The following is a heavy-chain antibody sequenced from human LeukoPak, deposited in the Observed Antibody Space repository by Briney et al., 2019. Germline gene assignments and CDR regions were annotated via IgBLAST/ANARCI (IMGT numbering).Heavy chain of an antibody. CDR3: ARSLYDFWSANNWFDP. D-gene: IGHD3-3*01. Sequence: SETLSLTCTVSGGSISSSSYYWGWISQPPGKRLEWIGSVYCSGSTYYNPSLKSRVTISVDTSKNQFSLKLSSVTAADTAVYYCARSLYDFWSANNWFDPWGQGTLVTVSS. CDR1: GGSISSSSYY. J-gene: IGHJ5*02. CDR2: VYCSGST. V-gene: IGHV4-39*07.